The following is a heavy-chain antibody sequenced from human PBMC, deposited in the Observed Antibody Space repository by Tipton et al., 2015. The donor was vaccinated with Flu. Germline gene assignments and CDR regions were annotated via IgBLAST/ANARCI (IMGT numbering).Heavy chain of an antibody. V-gene: IGHV4-38-2*02. CDR1: GYSISSGYY. CDR2: SYHSGST. Sequence: TLSLTCTVSGYSISSGYYWGWIRQPPGKGLEWIGSSYHSGSTYCNPSLKSRVTISVDTSKNQFSLKLSSVTAADTAVYYCASFISEYNWNYGEGLDYWGQGTLVTVSS. J-gene: IGHJ4*02. D-gene: IGHD1-7*01. CDR3: ASFISEYNWNYGEGLDY.